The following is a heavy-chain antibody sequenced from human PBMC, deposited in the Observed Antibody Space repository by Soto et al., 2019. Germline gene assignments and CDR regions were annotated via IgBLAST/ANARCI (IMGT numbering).Heavy chain of an antibody. Sequence: ASVKVSCKVSGYTLTELSMHWVRQAPGKGLEWMGGFDPEDGETIYAQKFQGRVTMTEDTSTGTAYMELSSLRSEDTAVYYCARSAGYSSSWYGRYYGMDVWGQGTTVTVSS. J-gene: IGHJ6*02. CDR1: GYTLTELS. CDR3: ARSAGYSSSWYGRYYGMDV. V-gene: IGHV1-24*01. CDR2: FDPEDGET. D-gene: IGHD6-13*01.